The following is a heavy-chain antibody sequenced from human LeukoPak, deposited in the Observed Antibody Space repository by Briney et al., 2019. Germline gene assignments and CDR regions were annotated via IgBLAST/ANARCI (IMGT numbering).Heavy chain of an antibody. J-gene: IGHJ4*02. CDR3: ARGKYYGDKADY. V-gene: IGHV4-39*07. CDR2: INQSGST. D-gene: IGHD4-23*01. Sequence: PSETLSLTCTVSGGSISSNNYYWGWIRQPPGKGLEWIGEINQSGSTNYNPSLKSRVTISEDTSKKQLSLKLTSVTAADTAVYYCARGKYYGDKADYWGQGTLVTVSS. CDR1: GGSISSNNYY.